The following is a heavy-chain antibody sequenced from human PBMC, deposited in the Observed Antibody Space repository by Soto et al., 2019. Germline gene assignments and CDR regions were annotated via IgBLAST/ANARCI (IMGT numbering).Heavy chain of an antibody. CDR2: ISYDGSNK. Sequence: GGSLRLSCAASGFTFSSYGMHWVRQAPGKGLEWVAVISYDGSNKYYADSVKGRFTISRDNSKNTLYLQMNSLRAEDTAVYYCAKDNVAAAGSYYYYYGMDVWGQGTTVTAP. D-gene: IGHD6-13*01. CDR1: GFTFSSYG. J-gene: IGHJ6*02. CDR3: AKDNVAAAGSYYYYYGMDV. V-gene: IGHV3-30*18.